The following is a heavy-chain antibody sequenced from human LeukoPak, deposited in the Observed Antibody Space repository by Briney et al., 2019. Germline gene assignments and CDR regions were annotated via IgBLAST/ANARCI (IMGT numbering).Heavy chain of an antibody. CDR3: ASHGSSGHDPLT. J-gene: IGHJ4*01. V-gene: IGHV4-59*08. CDR1: GDSIRSYY. CDR2: IYYTGST. D-gene: IGHD5-12*01. Sequence: SETLSLTCTVSGDSIRSYYWNWLRRPPGKGLEWIGYIYYTGSTSYNPSLKSRVTISLDTSKSQFSLRLTSVTAADTAVYYCASHGSSGHDPLTWGQGTLVTVSS.